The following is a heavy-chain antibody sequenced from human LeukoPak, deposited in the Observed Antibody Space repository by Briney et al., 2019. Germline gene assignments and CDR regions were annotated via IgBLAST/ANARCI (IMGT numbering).Heavy chain of an antibody. V-gene: IGHV1-24*01. Sequence: ASVKVSCKVSGYTLTELSMHWVRQAPGKGLEWMGGFDPEDGETIYAQKFQGRVTMTEDTSTDTAYMELSSLRSEDTAVYYCARDPPLRSGYYSDYFDYWGQGTLVTVSS. J-gene: IGHJ4*02. CDR2: FDPEDGET. D-gene: IGHD3-22*01. CDR3: ARDPPLRSGYYSDYFDY. CDR1: GYTLTELS.